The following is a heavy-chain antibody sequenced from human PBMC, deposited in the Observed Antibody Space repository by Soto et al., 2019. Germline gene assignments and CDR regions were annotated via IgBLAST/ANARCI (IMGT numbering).Heavy chain of an antibody. Sequence: PSETLSLTCTVSGGSISSYYCSWIRQPPGKGLEWIGYIYYSGSTNYNPSLKSRVTISADTSKNQFSLQLSSVTAADTAVYFCARQTFITMVRGVIDYWGQGTLVTVSS. D-gene: IGHD3-10*01. CDR1: GGSISSYY. CDR2: IYYSGST. J-gene: IGHJ4*02. CDR3: ARQTFITMVRGVIDY. V-gene: IGHV4-59*08.